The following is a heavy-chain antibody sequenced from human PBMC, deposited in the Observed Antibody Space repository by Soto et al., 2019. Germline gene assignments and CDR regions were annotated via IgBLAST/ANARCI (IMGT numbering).Heavy chain of an antibody. J-gene: IGHJ5*02. D-gene: IGHD3-22*01. CDR1: GGTFSSYA. Sequence: AASVKVSCKASGGTFSSYAISWVRQAPGQGLEWMGGIIPIFGTANYAQRFQGRVTITADESTSTAYMELSSLRSEDTAVYYCARDRKDYYDSSGYGPNWFDPWGQGTLVTVSS. V-gene: IGHV1-69*13. CDR2: IIPIFGTA. CDR3: ARDRKDYYDSSGYGPNWFDP.